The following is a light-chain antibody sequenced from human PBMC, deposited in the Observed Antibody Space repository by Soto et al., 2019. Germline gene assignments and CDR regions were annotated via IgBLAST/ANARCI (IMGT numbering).Light chain of an antibody. Sequence: QSALTQPASVSGSPGQSITISCTGASSGAYDYVSWYQQHPGTAPTLLIFDVTNRPSGVSSRFSGSKSGNTASLTISGLQTEDEADYYCSSYTSGTKVVFGGGTQLTVL. CDR1: SSGAYDY. CDR3: SSYTSGTKVV. CDR2: DVT. V-gene: IGLV2-14*03. J-gene: IGLJ2*01.